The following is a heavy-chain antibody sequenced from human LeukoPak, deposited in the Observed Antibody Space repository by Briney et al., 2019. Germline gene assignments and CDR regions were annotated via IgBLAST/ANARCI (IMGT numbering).Heavy chain of an antibody. CDR1: GFTFSNAW. D-gene: IGHD3-10*01. Sequence: GGSLRLSCAGSGFTFSNAWMNWVRQAPGKGLEWVGRIKSKPDGGTTTYVATAKGRFTISRDDSKNTLYLQVNGLKTEDTAVYYCSTGGYFFDYWGQGTLVTVSS. CDR2: IKSKPDGGTT. J-gene: IGHJ4*02. V-gene: IGHV3-15*07. CDR3: STGGYFFDY.